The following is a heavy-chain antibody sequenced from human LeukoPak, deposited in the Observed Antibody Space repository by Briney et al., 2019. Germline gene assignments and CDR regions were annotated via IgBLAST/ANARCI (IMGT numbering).Heavy chain of an antibody. CDR2: IRVYNGNT. V-gene: IGHV1-18*01. CDR3: ARGLRLRVPAAKRAYAFDI. Sequence: ASVKVSCKASGYTFTSYGITWVRRAHGQGLEWLGWIRVYNGNTNYAKNFQDRVTMTTDTSTNTAYMELSSLRFDDTAVYYCARGLRLRVPAAKRAYAFDIWGQGTMVTVSS. D-gene: IGHD2-2*01. J-gene: IGHJ3*02. CDR1: GYTFTSYG.